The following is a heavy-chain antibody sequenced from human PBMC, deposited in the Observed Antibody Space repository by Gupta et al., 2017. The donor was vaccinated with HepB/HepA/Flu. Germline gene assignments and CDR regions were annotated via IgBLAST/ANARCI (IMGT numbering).Heavy chain of an antibody. V-gene: IGHV4-30-4*01. CDR1: GGSLSSGDYY. CDR2: IYYSGST. Sequence: QVQLQESGPGLVKPSQTLSLTCTVSGGSLSSGDYYWSWIRQPPGKGLEWIGYIYYSGSTYYNPSLKSRVTISVDTSKNQFSLKLSSVTAADTAVYYCARDFRYCSGGSCSRYNWFDPWGQGTLVTVSS. D-gene: IGHD2-15*01. J-gene: IGHJ5*02. CDR3: ARDFRYCSGGSCSRYNWFDP.